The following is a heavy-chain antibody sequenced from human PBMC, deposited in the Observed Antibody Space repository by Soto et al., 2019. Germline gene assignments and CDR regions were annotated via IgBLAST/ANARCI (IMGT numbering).Heavy chain of an antibody. D-gene: IGHD2-21*01. V-gene: IGHV3-74*01. CDR1: GFTFSSYW. CDR2: INTDGSST. CDR3: ARDVAHYFDY. J-gene: IGHJ4*02. Sequence: EVQLVESGGGLVQPGGSLRLSCAASGFTFSSYWMHWVRQAPGKGLVWVSRINTDGSSTTYADSVKGRFTLSRDNAKNTLDLQRNSLRAEDTAGYYCARDVAHYFDYWGQGTLVTVSS.